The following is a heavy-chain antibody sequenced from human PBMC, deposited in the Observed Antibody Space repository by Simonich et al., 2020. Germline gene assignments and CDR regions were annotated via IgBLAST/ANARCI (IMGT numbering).Heavy chain of an antibody. D-gene: IGHD2-2*01. CDR1: GYSISSGYY. J-gene: IGHJ3*02. CDR2: NHHSGSY. CDR3: ARHPRLGYCSSTSCYDAFDI. V-gene: IGHV4-38-2*01. Sequence: QVQLQESGPGLVKPSETLSLTCAVSGYSISSGYYWGWIRQPPGKGLGWVGSNHHSGSYHYQPSLNRRVTISVDPSKNQFSLKLSSVTAADTAVYYCARHPRLGYCSSTSCYDAFDIWGQGTMVTVSS.